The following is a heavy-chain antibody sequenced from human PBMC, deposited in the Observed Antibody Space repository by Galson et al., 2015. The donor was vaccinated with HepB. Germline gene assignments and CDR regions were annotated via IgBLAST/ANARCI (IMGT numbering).Heavy chain of an antibody. CDR1: GFTFSSYG. Sequence: SLRLSCAASGFTFSSYGMHWVRQAPGKGLEWVAVIWYDGRNKYYADSVKGRFTISRDNSKNTLYLQMNSLRAEDTAVYYFTRRLGGVVIDLNYYGMDVWGQGTTVTVSS. CDR2: IWYDGRNK. V-gene: IGHV3-33*01. J-gene: IGHJ6*02. CDR3: TRRLGGVVIDLNYYGMDV. D-gene: IGHD3-3*01.